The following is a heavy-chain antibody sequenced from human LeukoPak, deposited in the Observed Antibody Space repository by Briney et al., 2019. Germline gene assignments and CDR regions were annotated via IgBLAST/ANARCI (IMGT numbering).Heavy chain of an antibody. Sequence: ASVRVSCKASGYTFTSYYIHWVRQAPGQGREWMGWIDPNSGGTNYAQKFQGGVTMTRDTSISTAYMELSRLRSDDTAVYYCARALDLYLPAFDIWGLGTMVTVSS. V-gene: IGHV1-2*02. CDR1: GYTFTSYY. CDR2: IDPNSGGT. J-gene: IGHJ3*02. D-gene: IGHD1-1*01. CDR3: ARALDLYLPAFDI.